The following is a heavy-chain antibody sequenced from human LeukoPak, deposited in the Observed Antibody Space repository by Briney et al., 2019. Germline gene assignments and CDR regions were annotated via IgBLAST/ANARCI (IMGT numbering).Heavy chain of an antibody. CDR3: AKVLSGSQDY. V-gene: IGHV3-23*01. CDR1: GFTFSSYA. J-gene: IGHJ4*02. D-gene: IGHD1-26*01. CDR2: IGGGGEST. Sequence: GGSLRLSCAASGFTFSSYAMSWVRQAPGKGLEWVSTIGGGGESTYYADSVKGRFTISRDNSKDTVYLQMNSLRAEDTAVYYCAKVLSGSQDYWGRGTLVTLFS.